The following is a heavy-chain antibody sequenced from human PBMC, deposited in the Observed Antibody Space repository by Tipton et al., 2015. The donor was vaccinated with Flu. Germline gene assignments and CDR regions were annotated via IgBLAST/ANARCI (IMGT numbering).Heavy chain of an antibody. Sequence: SLRLSCAASGFTFSSAAMHWVRQAPGKGLEWLALIWHDGSVKFYADSVNGRFTISRDNSKDTLYLQMNSLRVEDTATYFCSRALISWGQGNLVTVAS. CDR2: IWHDGSVK. CDR1: GFTFSSAA. CDR3: SRALIS. D-gene: IGHD3-16*01. V-gene: IGHV3-33*01. J-gene: IGHJ4*02.